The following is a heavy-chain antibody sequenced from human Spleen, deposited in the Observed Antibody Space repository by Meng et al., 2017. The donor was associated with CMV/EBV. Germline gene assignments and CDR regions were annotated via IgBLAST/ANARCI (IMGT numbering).Heavy chain of an antibody. Sequence: GGSLRLSCAASGFTFRSYAMSWVRQAAGKGLEWVSAISGSGGSTYYADSVKGRFTISRDNSKNTLYLQMNSLRAEDTAVYYCAKAYGETGNYDFWSGYYTSGGPGSNYGMDVWGQGTTVTVSS. CDR1: GFTFRSYA. CDR3: AKAYGETGNYDFWSGYYTSGGPGSNYGMDV. D-gene: IGHD3-3*01. V-gene: IGHV3-23*01. CDR2: ISGSGGST. J-gene: IGHJ6*02.